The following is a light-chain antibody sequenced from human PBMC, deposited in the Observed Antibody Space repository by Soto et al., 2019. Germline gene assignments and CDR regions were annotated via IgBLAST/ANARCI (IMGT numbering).Light chain of an antibody. Sequence: EIVMTQSPATLSVYPGERVTLSCRASQSISSNLAWYQQKPGQSPRLLIYRASTRATGVPAWFSGSGSGTEFTLTISSLQSEDFALYYCQQYNNWPRTFGQGTKVDIK. V-gene: IGKV3-15*01. CDR1: QSISSN. CDR2: RAS. CDR3: QQYNNWPRT. J-gene: IGKJ1*01.